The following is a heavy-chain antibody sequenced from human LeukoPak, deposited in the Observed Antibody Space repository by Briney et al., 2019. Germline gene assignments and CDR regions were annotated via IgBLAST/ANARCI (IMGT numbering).Heavy chain of an antibody. J-gene: IGHJ4*02. CDR2: ISGSGGST. D-gene: IGHD6-13*01. CDR3: ASDLIAAAGTRYGDY. V-gene: IGHV3-23*01. Sequence: PGGSLRLSCAASGFTFSSYAMSWVRQAPGNGLKWVSAISGSGGSTYYADSVKGRFTISRDNSKNTLYLQMNSLRAEDTAVYYCASDLIAAAGTRYGDYWGQGTLVTVSS. CDR1: GFTFSSYA.